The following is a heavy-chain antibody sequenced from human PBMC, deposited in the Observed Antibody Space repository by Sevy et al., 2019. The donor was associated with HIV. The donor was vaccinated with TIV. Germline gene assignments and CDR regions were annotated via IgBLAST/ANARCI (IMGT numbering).Heavy chain of an antibody. CDR2: INSDGGST. D-gene: IGHD6-13*01. CDR3: ARASGYSSSWYIWYFDL. Sequence: GGSLRLSCAASGFTFSSYWMHWVRQAPGKGLVWVSRINSDGGSTSYADSVKGRFTISRDNAKNTLYLQMNSLRAEDTAVYYCARASGYSSSWYIWYFDLWGRGTLVTVSS. J-gene: IGHJ2*01. V-gene: IGHV3-74*01. CDR1: GFTFSSYW.